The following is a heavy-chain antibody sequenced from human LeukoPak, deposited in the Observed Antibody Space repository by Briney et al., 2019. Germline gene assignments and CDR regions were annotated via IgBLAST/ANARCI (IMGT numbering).Heavy chain of an antibody. D-gene: IGHD2-2*01. CDR2: IYYSGST. CDR1: GGSISSRDYY. J-gene: IGHJ6*03. CDR3: ARSPFSKTYYMDV. Sequence: SETLSLTCTVSGGSISSRDYYWGWTRQPPGRGLEGIARIYYSGSTYYTSSLKSRFTISVNTSRKQFSLELSSVTAADTAVYYCARSPFSKTYYMDVWGKGTTVTVSS. V-gene: IGHV4-39*07.